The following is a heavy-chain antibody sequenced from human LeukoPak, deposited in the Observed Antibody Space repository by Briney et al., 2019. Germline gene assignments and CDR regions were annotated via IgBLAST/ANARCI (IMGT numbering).Heavy chain of an antibody. V-gene: IGHV1-18*01. Sequence: GASVKVSCKASGYTFTNYGISWVRQAPGQGLEWMGWICAYNGHTKYAQKVQGRVTMTRDTSTSTAYMELRSLRSDDTAVYYCARDGHRRYHYDSSGREDAFDIWGQGTMVTVSS. CDR1: GYTFTNYG. CDR2: ICAYNGHT. CDR3: ARDGHRRYHYDSSGREDAFDI. J-gene: IGHJ3*02. D-gene: IGHD3-22*01.